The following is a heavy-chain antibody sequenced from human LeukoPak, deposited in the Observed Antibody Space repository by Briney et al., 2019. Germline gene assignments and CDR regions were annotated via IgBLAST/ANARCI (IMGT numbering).Heavy chain of an antibody. CDR2: ISGSGYPT. D-gene: IGHD6-19*01. Sequence: SGGSLRLSCAASGFTFSSYAMSWVRQAPGKGLEWVSGISGSGYPTYYSDSVKGRFTISRDNSKNTLYLQMNSLRAEDTAVYYCVKEVAAVAGRVYWSQGSLVAASS. J-gene: IGHJ4*02. CDR3: VKEVAAVAGRVY. V-gene: IGHV3-23*01. CDR1: GFTFSSYA.